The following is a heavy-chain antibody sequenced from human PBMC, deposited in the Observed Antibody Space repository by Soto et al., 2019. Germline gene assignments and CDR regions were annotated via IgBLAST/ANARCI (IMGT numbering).Heavy chain of an antibody. CDR3: ARDGRGYSGYDNWFDP. CDR2: IYHSGST. D-gene: IGHD5-12*01. V-gene: IGHV4-38-2*02. J-gene: IGHJ5*02. CDR1: GYYISSGYY. Sequence: PSETLSLTCAVSGYYISSGYYWGWIRQPPGKGLEWIGSIYHSGSTYYNPSLKSRVTISVDTSKNQFSLKLSSVTAADTAVYYCARDGRGYSGYDNWFDPWGQGTLVTVSS.